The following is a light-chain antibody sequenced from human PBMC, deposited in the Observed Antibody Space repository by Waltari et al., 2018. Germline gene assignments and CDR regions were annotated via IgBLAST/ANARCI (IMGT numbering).Light chain of an antibody. V-gene: IGKV1-27*01. CDR3: QNYDKVPWT. CDR1: RDISNS. J-gene: IGKJ1*01. Sequence: DIQMTQSPSSLSASVGDRLTITCRASRDISNSLAWYQQVAGKVPKLLLSASSTLQSGVPSRFSGSGSGSDFTLTINKLQPEDFATYYCQNYDKVPWTFGPGTRVDVK. CDR2: ASS.